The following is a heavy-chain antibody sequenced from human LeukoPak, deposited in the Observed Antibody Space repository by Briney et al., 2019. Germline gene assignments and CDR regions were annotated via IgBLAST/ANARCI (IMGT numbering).Heavy chain of an antibody. V-gene: IGHV1-8*01. CDR2: MNPNSGNT. J-gene: IGHJ3*02. Sequence: GASVKVSCKASGYTFTNYDINWVRQATGQGLEWMGWMNPNSGNTGYAQKFQGRVTMTRNTSISTAYMELSRLRSDDTAVYYCARDLCGGDCYSVGGAFDIWGQGTMVTVSS. CDR3: ARDLCGGDCYSVGGAFDI. CDR1: GYTFTNYD. D-gene: IGHD2-21*02.